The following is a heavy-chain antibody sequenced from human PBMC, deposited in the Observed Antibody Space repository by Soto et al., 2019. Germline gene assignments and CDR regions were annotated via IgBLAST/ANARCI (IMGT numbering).Heavy chain of an antibody. J-gene: IGHJ4*02. D-gene: IGHD6-13*01. CDR3: ARRIAAAGEIGY. Sequence: GPGPGPASETLSLTCTVSGGSISSSSYYWGWIRQPPGKGLEWIGSIYYSGSTYYNPSLKSRVTISVDTSKNQFSLKLSSVTAADTAVYYCARRIAAAGEIGYWGQGTLVTVSS. CDR1: GGSISSSSYY. CDR2: IYYSGST. V-gene: IGHV4-39*01.